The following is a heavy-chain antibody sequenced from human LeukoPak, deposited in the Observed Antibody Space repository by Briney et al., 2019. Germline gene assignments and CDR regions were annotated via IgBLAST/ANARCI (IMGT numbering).Heavy chain of an antibody. J-gene: IGHJ6*02. CDR2: ISSSGSTI. CDR1: GFTFSSYE. V-gene: IGHV3-48*03. CDR3: ATTTPAQYFDWFPPSGPIYGMDV. Sequence: GGSLRLSCAASGFTFSSYEMNWVRQAPGKGLEWVSYISSSGSTIYYADSVKGRFTISRDNAKNSLYLQMNSLRAEDTVVYYCATTTPAQYFDWFPPSGPIYGMDVWGQGTTVTVSS. D-gene: IGHD3-9*01.